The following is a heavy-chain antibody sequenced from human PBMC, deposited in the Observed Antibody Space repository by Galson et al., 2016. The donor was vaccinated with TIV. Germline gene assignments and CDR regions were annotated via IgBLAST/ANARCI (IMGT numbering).Heavy chain of an antibody. Sequence: QSGAEVKKPGESLKISCKASGYTFTSYWIGWVRQLPGKGLEWMGMVYPDDSDPRYSPSFQGQVTISADKSISTAYLHWGSLKTSDTAIYYCVRDRVEMVTTDFFYYYVDVWGKGTTVTVSS. CDR3: VRDRVEMVTTDFFYYYVDV. D-gene: IGHD5-24*01. J-gene: IGHJ6*03. CDR2: VYPDDSDP. V-gene: IGHV5-51*01. CDR1: GYTFTSYW.